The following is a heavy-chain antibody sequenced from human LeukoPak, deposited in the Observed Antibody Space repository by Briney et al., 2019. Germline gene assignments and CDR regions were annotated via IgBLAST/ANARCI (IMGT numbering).Heavy chain of an antibody. CDR3: ARGGYSGFDV. CDR1: GPXFSTYD. J-gene: IGHJ3*01. CDR2: IGKAGDT. V-gene: IGHV3-13*04. Sequence: GGSLRLSCAASGPXFSTYDIHWVRQATGEGLEWVSGIGKAGDTYYVGSVKGRFTISRENAKNSLYLQMNSLRSGDTAVYYCARGGYSGFDVWGQGTVVTVSS. D-gene: IGHD5-12*01.